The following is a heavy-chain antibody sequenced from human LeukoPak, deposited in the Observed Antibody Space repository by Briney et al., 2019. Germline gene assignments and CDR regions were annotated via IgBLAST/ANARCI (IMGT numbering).Heavy chain of an antibody. V-gene: IGHV3-74*01. J-gene: IGHJ3*02. D-gene: IGHD3-3*01. CDR1: GFTFSSYW. Sequence: GGSLRLSCAASGFTFSSYWMHWVRQAPGKGLVWVSRINSDGSSTSYADSVEGRFTISRDNAKNTLYLQMNSLRAEDTAVYYCAREKKTEWTTGAFDMWGQGTMVIVSS. CDR2: INSDGSST. CDR3: AREKKTEWTTGAFDM.